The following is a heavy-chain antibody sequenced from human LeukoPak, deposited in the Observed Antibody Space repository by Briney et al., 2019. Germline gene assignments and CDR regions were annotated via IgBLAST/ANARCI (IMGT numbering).Heavy chain of an antibody. D-gene: IGHD3-10*01. CDR2: ISAYNGNT. V-gene: IGHV1-18*01. CDR3: ARDKSRYYQLPDVGY. J-gene: IGHJ4*02. Sequence: GASVKVSCKASGYTFTSYGISWVRQAPGQGLEWMGWISAYNGNTNYTQKLQGRVTMTTDTSTSTAYMELRSLRSDDTAVYYCARDKSRYYQLPDVGYWGQGTLVTVSS. CDR1: GYTFTSYG.